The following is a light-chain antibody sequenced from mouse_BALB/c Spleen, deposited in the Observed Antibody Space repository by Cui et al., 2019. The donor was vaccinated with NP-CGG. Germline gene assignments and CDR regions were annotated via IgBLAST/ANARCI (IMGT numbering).Light chain of an antibody. CDR2: GTN. J-gene: IGLJ1*01. V-gene: IGLV1*01. Sequence: QAVVTQESALTTSPGETVTLTCRSSTGAVTTSNYANWVQEKPDHLFTRLIGGTNNRPPGVPARFSGSLIADKAALTITGAQTEDEAIYFCALWYSNHWVFGGGTKLTVL. CDR1: TGAVTTSNY. CDR3: ALWYSNHWV.